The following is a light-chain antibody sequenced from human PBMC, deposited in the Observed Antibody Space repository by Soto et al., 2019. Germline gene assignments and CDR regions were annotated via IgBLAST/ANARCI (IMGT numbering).Light chain of an antibody. CDR2: AAS. J-gene: IGKJ5*01. V-gene: IGKV1-8*01. CDR1: QGISSY. CDR3: QQYYSYPMIT. Sequence: AIRMTQSPSSFSASTGDRVTITCRASQGISSYLAWYQQKPGKAPKLLIYAASTLQSGVPSRFSGSGSGTDSTLTISCLQSEDFATYYCQQYYSYPMITFGQGTRLEIK.